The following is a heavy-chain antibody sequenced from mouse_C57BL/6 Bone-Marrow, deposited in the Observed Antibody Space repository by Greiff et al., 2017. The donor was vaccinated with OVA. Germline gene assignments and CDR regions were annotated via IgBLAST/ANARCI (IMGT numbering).Heavy chain of an antibody. Sequence: EVQLQESGPVLVKPGASVKMSCKASGYTFTDYYMNWVKQSHGKSLEWIGVINPYNGGTSYNQKFKGKATLTVDKSSSTAYMELNSLTSEDSAVYYCAREVGLGDYWGQGTTLTVSS. CDR2: INPYNGGT. CDR3: AREVGLGDY. V-gene: IGHV1-19*01. D-gene: IGHD4-1*01. CDR1: GYTFTDYY. J-gene: IGHJ2*01.